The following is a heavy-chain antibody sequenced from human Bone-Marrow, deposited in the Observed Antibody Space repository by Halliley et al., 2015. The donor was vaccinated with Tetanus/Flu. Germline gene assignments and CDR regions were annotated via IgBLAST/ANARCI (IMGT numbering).Heavy chain of an antibody. Sequence: WIGHIYSTGDTYYNPSLKGRVIMSIDPSNKQFSLKLNSVTAADTAVYYCARERGALTGTDWFDSWGQGTLVTVSS. D-gene: IGHD3-10*01. CDR3: ARERGALTGTDWFDS. CDR2: IYSTGDT. V-gene: IGHV4-31*02. J-gene: IGHJ5*01.